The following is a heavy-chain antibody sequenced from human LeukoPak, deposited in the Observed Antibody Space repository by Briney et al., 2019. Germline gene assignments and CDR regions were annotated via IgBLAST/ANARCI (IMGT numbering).Heavy chain of an antibody. V-gene: IGHV3-23*01. Sequence: GGSLRPSCAASGFTFSSYAMSWVRQAPGKGLEWVSAISGSGGSTYYADSVKGRFTISRDNSRNTLYLQMNSLRAEDTAAYYCARYCTSTSCLGSYYGMDVWGQGTTVTVSS. CDR2: ISGSGGST. CDR3: ARYCTSTSCLGSYYGMDV. CDR1: GFTFSSYA. J-gene: IGHJ6*02. D-gene: IGHD2-2*01.